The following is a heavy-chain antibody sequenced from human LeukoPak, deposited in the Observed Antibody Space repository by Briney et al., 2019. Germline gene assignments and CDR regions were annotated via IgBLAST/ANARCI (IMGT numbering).Heavy chain of an antibody. CDR3: ARDSEYYDSSGYSDY. CDR2: ISGSGGST. V-gene: IGHV3-23*01. CDR1: GFTFSSYA. D-gene: IGHD3-22*01. J-gene: IGHJ4*02. Sequence: GGSLRLSCAASGFTFSSYAMSWVRQAPGKGLEWVSAISGSGGSTYYADPVKGRFTISRGNSKNTLYPQMNSLRAEDTAVYYCARDSEYYDSSGYSDYWGQGTLVTVSS.